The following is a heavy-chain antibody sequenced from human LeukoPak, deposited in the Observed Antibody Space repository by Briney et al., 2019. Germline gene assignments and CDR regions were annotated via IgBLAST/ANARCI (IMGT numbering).Heavy chain of an antibody. J-gene: IGHJ4*02. D-gene: IGHD5-24*01. CDR3: ATDRPVDGYNFGF. V-gene: IGHV1-24*01. CDR1: GGTFSSYA. Sequence: ASVKVSCKASGGTFSSYAISWVRQAPGKGLEWMGGFGPEDGETIYAQKFQGRVTMTEDTSTDTAYMELSSLRSEDTAVYYCATDRPVDGYNFGFWGQGTLVTVSS. CDR2: FGPEDGET.